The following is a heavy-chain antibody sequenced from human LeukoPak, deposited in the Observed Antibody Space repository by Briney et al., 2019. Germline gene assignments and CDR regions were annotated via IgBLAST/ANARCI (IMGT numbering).Heavy chain of an antibody. CDR3: ARRRRSNSSHDY. V-gene: IGHV4-39*01. D-gene: IGHD6-6*01. CDR2: IYYSGST. CDR1: GGSVSSSTYY. J-gene: IGHJ4*02. Sequence: PSETLSLTCTLSGGSVSSSTYYWDWIRQPPGKGLEWIVTIYYSGSTNYNPSLKSRVTISVDTSKNQFSLRLSSVTAADTAVYYCARRRRSNSSHDYWGQGTLVTVSS.